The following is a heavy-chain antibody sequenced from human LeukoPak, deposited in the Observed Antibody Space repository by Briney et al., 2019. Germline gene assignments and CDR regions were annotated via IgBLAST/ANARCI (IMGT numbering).Heavy chain of an antibody. V-gene: IGHV1-2*02. J-gene: IGHJ6*02. Sequence: GASVKVSCKASGYTLTGYYMHWVRQAPGQGLEWMGWINPNSGGTNYAQKFQGRVTMTRDTSISTAYMKLSRLRSDDTAVYYCARRPYSSSWTAPYGMDVWGQGTTVTVSS. CDR3: ARRPYSSSWTAPYGMDV. CDR1: GYTLTGYY. D-gene: IGHD6-13*01. CDR2: INPNSGGT.